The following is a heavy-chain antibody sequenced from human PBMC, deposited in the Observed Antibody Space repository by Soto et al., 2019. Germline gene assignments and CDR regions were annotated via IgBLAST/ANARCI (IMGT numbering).Heavy chain of an antibody. J-gene: IGHJ4*02. V-gene: IGHV4-39*01. Sequence: QLQLQESGPGLVKPSETLSLTCTVSGGSISSSSYYWGWIRQPPGKGLEWIGSIYYSGSTYYNPSLKSRVTISVDTSTNQFSLKLSSVTAADTAVYYCARQEGFWSGYYLDYWGQGTLVTVSS. CDR1: GGSISSSSYY. CDR2: IYYSGST. D-gene: IGHD3-3*01. CDR3: ARQEGFWSGYYLDY.